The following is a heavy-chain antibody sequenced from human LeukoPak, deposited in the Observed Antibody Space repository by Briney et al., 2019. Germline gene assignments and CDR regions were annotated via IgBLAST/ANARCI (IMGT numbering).Heavy chain of an antibody. CDR3: ARVLNYYDSSGYYFSY. CDR2: ISSSSTYT. CDR1: GFTFSDYY. D-gene: IGHD3-22*01. J-gene: IGHJ4*02. V-gene: IGHV3-11*06. Sequence: PGGSLRLSCAASGFTFSDYYMSWIRQAPGKGLEWVSYISSSSTYTNYADSVKGRFTISRDNSKNTLYLQMNSLRAEDTAVYYCARVLNYYDSSGYYFSYWGQGTLVTVSS.